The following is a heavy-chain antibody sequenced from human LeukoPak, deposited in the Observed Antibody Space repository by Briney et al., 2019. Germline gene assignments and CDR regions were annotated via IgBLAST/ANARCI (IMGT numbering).Heavy chain of an antibody. V-gene: IGHV1-69*13. J-gene: IGHJ4*02. Sequence: SVKVSCKASGGTFSSYAISWLRQAPGQGLEWMVGIIPIFGTANYAQKFQGRVTITADESTSTAYMELSSLRSEDTAVYYCASGTTVTGYYFDYWGQGTLVTVSS. CDR3: ASGTTVTGYYFDY. CDR2: IIPIFGTA. D-gene: IGHD4-11*01. CDR1: GGTFSSYA.